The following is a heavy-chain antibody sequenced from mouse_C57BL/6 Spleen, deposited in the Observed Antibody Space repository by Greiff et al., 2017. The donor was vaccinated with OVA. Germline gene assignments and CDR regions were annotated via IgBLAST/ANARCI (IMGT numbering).Heavy chain of an antibody. Sequence: VQLQQSGAELAKPGASVKLSCKASGYTFTSYWMHWVKQRPGQGLEWIGYINPSSGYTKYNQKFKDKSTLTADKSSSTAYLQLSILTSAVSSVSYCARYPCWGQGTTLPVSS. D-gene: IGHD1-1*01. V-gene: IGHV1-7*01. CDR3: ARYPC. CDR2: INPSSGYT. J-gene: IGHJ2*01. CDR1: GYTFTSYW.